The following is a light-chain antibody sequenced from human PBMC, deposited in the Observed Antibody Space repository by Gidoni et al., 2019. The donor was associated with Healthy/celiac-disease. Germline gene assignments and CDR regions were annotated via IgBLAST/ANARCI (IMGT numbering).Light chain of an antibody. CDR2: AAS. V-gene: IGKV1-9*01. J-gene: IGKJ4*01. CDR3: QQLNSSPT. CDR1: QGISSY. Sequence: DIQLTQSPSFLSASVGDRVTITCLASQGISSYLAWYQQKPGKATKILIYAASTLQSGVPSRLSGSGSGTEFTLTISSLQPEDFATYYCQQLNSSPTFGGGTKVEIK.